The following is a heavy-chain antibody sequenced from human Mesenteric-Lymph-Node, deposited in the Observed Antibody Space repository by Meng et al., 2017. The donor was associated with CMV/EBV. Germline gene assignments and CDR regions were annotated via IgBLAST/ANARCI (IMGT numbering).Heavy chain of an antibody. CDR1: GFTFSSYA. Sequence: GALRLSCAASGFTFSSYAMSWVRQAPGKGLEWVSVIYSGGSSTYYADSVKGRFTISRDNSKNTLYLQMNSLRAEDTAVYYCAKGGWEPKEDDYFDYWGQGTLVTVSS. J-gene: IGHJ4*02. D-gene: IGHD1-26*01. V-gene: IGHV3-23*03. CDR3: AKGGWEPKEDDYFDY. CDR2: IYSGGSST.